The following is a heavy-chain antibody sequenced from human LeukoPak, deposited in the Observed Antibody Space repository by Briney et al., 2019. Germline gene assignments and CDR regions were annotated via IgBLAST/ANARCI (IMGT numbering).Heavy chain of an antibody. J-gene: IGHJ4*02. Sequence: PGGSLRLSCAASGFTLSSYWMSWVRQAPGKGLEWVANIKQDGSVKQYVDSVKGRFIISRDYAKNSLYLQMNSLRAEDTAMYYCARDATAHWEYWGQGTLVTVSS. CDR1: GFTLSSYW. CDR2: IKQDGSVK. CDR3: ARDATAHWEY. V-gene: IGHV3-7*01. D-gene: IGHD1-26*01.